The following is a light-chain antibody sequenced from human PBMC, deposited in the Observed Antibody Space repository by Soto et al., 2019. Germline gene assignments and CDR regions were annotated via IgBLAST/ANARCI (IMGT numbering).Light chain of an antibody. V-gene: IGKV3-11*01. CDR3: LQHNSYPYT. J-gene: IGKJ2*01. Sequence: EIVLTQSPATLSLSPGERATLSCRASQSVSSYLAWYQQKPGQAPRLLIYDASNRATGIPARFSGSGSGTDFTLTISSLEPEDFAVYYCLQHNSYPYTFGQGTKLEIK. CDR1: QSVSSY. CDR2: DAS.